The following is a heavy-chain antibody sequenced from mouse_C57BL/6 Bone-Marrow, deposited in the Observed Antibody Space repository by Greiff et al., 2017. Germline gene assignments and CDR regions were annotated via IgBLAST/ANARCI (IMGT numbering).Heavy chain of an antibody. CDR2: IDPETGGT. J-gene: IGHJ2*01. CDR1: GYTFPDYE. CDR3: TNGNYQDY. Sequence: VQLVESGAELVRPGASVTLSCKASGYTFPDYEMHWVKQTPVHGLEWIGAIDPETGGTAYNQKFKGKAILTADKSSSTAYMELRSLTSEDSAVYYCTNGNYQDYWGQGTTLTVSS. D-gene: IGHD2-1*01. V-gene: IGHV1-15*01.